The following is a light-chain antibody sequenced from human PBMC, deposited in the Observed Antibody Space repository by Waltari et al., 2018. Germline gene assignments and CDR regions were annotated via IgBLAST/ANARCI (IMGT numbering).Light chain of an antibody. CDR2: GSS. J-gene: IGKJ4*01. CDR1: QGISGY. CDR3: QHVYSYPVT. Sequence: SFLSASVGDRVTFTCRASQGISGYLAWYQKKQNKAPNLLIDGSSTLQSGVPSRFSGGKSGTEFTLTISSLQPEDFATYFCQHVYSYPVTFGGGTTVDI. V-gene: IGKV1-9*01.